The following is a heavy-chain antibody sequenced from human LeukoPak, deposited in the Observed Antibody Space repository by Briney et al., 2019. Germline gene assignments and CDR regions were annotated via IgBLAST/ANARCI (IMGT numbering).Heavy chain of an antibody. CDR1: GFTFSSYS. Sequence: GGSLRLSCAASGFTFSSYSMNWVRQAPGKGLEWVSSISSSSSYIYYADSVKGRFTISRDNSKNTLFLQMNSLRAEDTAVYYCAKEYTGSRFDDWGQGTLVTVSS. CDR2: ISSSSSYI. CDR3: AKEYTGSRFDD. V-gene: IGHV3-21*01. D-gene: IGHD5-18*01. J-gene: IGHJ4*02.